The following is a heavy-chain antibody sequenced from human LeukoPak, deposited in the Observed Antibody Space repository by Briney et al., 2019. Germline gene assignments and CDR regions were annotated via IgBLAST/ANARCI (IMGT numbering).Heavy chain of an antibody. CDR2: IIPIFGTA. CDR1: GGTFSSYA. D-gene: IGHD3-16*01. V-gene: IGHV1-69*05. Sequence: GASVKVSCKASGGTFSSYAISWVRQAPGQGLEWMGRIIPIFGTANYAQKFQGRVTITTAESTSPAYMELSSLRSEDTAVYYWARMGGNFDSWGQGTLVPVSS. J-gene: IGHJ4*02. CDR3: ARMGGNFDS.